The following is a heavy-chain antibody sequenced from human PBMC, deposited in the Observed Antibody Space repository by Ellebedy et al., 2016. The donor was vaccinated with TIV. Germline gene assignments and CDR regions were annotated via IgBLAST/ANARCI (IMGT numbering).Heavy chain of an antibody. CDR3: ARAVVVKAFDI. J-gene: IGHJ3*02. CDR2: INSDGSST. Sequence: GESLKISCAASGFTFSSYWMHWVRQAPGKGLVWVSRINSDGSSTSYADSVKGRFTISRDNAKNTLYLQMNSLRAEDTAVYYCARAVVVKAFDIWGQGTMVTVSS. D-gene: IGHD2-15*01. V-gene: IGHV3-74*01. CDR1: GFTFSSYW.